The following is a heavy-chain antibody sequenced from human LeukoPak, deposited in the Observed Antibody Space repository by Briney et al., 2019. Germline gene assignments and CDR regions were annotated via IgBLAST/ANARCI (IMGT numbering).Heavy chain of an antibody. D-gene: IGHD3-22*01. CDR1: GFTFSASP. Sequence: GGSLRLSCTASGFTFSASPMHWVRQASGKGLEWVGRITSTYATAYAASVKGRFTISRDDSKNTPYLQMNSLKTEDTAVYYCSTVDGSTGPPFDHWGQGTLVTVSS. CDR2: ITSTYAT. J-gene: IGHJ4*02. CDR3: STVDGSTGPPFDH. V-gene: IGHV3-73*01.